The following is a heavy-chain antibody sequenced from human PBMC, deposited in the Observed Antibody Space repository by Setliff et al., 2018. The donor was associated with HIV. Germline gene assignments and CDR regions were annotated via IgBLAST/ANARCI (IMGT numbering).Heavy chain of an antibody. CDR2: INPTGGST. D-gene: IGHD5-12*01. CDR1: GYSFTNHY. J-gene: IGHJ3*02. Sequence: ASVKVSCKPSGYSFTNHYMHWVRQAPGQGLEWMGVINPTGGSTRKTQKFQGRVAMTRDTSTSTEYMELSSLRSEDTAVYYCASAGAWQRNALDIWGQGTMVTVSS. V-gene: IGHV1-46*01. CDR3: ASAGAWQRNALDI.